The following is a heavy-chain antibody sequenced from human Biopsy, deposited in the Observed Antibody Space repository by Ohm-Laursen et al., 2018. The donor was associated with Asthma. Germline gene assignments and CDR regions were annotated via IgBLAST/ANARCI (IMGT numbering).Heavy chain of an antibody. J-gene: IGHJ4*02. V-gene: IGHV4-59*01. D-gene: IGHD3-22*01. CDR1: GGSIRNYY. Sequence: TLSLTWPVSGGSIRNYYWSWIRQPPGQRLEFIGYIYTSGSTNYNPSLKSRVTISADTSMNQFSLKLSSVTAADTAVYYCAREVVSSGFYFDSWGQGTLVTVSS. CDR3: AREVVSSGFYFDS. CDR2: IYTSGST.